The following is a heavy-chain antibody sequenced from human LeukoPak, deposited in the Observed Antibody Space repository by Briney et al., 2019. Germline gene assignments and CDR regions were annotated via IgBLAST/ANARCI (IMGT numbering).Heavy chain of an antibody. D-gene: IGHD3-10*01. Sequence: HPGGSLRLSCAASGFTFNNFAMNWVRQAPGKGLEWVSSLSHSGANTYYGDSARGRFTISRDNAKNTLFLQMSSLRVEDTAVYYCAKSGAPLPLAFDSWGQGTVVTVAS. CDR2: LSHSGANT. V-gene: IGHV3-23*01. CDR1: GFTFNNFA. CDR3: AKSGAPLPLAFDS. J-gene: IGHJ4*02.